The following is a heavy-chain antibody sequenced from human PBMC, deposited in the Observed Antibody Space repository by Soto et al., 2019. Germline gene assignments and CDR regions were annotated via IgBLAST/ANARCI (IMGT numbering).Heavy chain of an antibody. J-gene: IGHJ4*02. CDR1: GFTFSSYS. D-gene: IGHD5-18*01. CDR2: ISSSSRYI. V-gene: IGHV3-21*01. CDR3: AGSSSYGTYYFDY. Sequence: GSLRLSCAASGFTFSSYSMNWVRQAPGRGLEWVSSISSSSRYIYYADSLKGRFTVSRDNAKNSLYLQMNSLRADDTAVYYCAGSSSYGTYYFDYWGQGTLVTVSS.